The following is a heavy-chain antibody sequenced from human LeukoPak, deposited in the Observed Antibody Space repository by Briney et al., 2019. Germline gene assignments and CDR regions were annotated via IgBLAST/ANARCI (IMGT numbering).Heavy chain of an antibody. Sequence: PGGSLRLSCAASGFTVSSNYMSWVPQAPGKGLEWVSVIYSGGSTYYADSVKGRFTISRDNSKNTLYLQMNSLRAEDRAVYYCARHNDFWSGYDYWGQGTLVTVSS. V-gene: IGHV3-53*01. CDR2: IYSGGST. D-gene: IGHD3-3*01. CDR3: ARHNDFWSGYDY. CDR1: GFTVSSNY. J-gene: IGHJ4*02.